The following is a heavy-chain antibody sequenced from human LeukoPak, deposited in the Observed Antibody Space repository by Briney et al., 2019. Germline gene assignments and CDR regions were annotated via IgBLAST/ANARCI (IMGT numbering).Heavy chain of an antibody. J-gene: IGHJ4*02. CDR3: ASIFGVVIEDY. CDR2: INPSGCSP. Sequence: ASGKVSCKASGYTFTSYYMHWVRQAPGQGLGWRGIINPSGCSPSYAQKFQGRVTMTRDTSTSTVYMELSSLRSEDTAVYYCASIFGVVIEDYWGQGTLVTVSS. D-gene: IGHD3-3*01. CDR1: GYTFTSYY. V-gene: IGHV1-46*03.